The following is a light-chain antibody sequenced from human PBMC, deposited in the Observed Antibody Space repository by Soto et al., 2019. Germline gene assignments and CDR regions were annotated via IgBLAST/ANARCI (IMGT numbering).Light chain of an antibody. CDR1: RSIGNN. V-gene: IGKV1-39*01. Sequence: EIQVTQSPTSLSASVGDRVTITCRASRSIGNNLNWYQQRPGKAPQLLIYAASSLQSGVPSRFSGRSSGTDFTLTINGLQTEDFATYYCQQSFIHHIAFGQGTRL. J-gene: IGKJ5*01. CDR2: AAS. CDR3: QQSFIHHIA.